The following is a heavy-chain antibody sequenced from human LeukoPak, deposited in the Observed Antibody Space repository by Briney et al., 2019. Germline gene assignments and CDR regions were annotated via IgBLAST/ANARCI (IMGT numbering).Heavy chain of an antibody. CDR1: GGSVSSDSYY. CDR2: ISYSGTT. V-gene: IGHV4-61*01. CDR3: AGAPNPTFFDY. Sequence: PSETLSHTCTVSGGSVSSDSYYWRWIRQPPGKGLEWIGHISYSGTTNYNPSLRSRVIISIDISQNQFSLRLSSVTAADTAVYYCAGAPNPTFFDYWGQGPLATVSS. J-gene: IGHJ4*02.